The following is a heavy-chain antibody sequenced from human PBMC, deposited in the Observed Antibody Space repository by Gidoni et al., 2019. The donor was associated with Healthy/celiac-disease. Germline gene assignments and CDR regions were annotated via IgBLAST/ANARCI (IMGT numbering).Heavy chain of an antibody. Sequence: EVQLAESGGGLVKPGGSLRLSCAASGFTFSSYSMNWVRQAPGKGLEWVSSISSSSSYIYYADSVKGRFTISRDNAKNSLYLQMNSLRAEDTAVYYCARDKNSRMATANFDYWGQGTLVTVSS. CDR3: ARDKNSRMATANFDY. V-gene: IGHV3-21*01. CDR1: GFTFSSYS. D-gene: IGHD5-18*01. J-gene: IGHJ4*02. CDR2: ISSSSSYI.